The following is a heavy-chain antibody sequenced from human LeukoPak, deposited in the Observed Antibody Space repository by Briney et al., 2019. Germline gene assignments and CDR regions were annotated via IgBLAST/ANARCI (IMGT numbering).Heavy chain of an antibody. J-gene: IGHJ4*02. Sequence: PSETLSPTCTVSGGSTSSYYWSWIRQPPGKGLEWIGYIYYSGSTNYNPSLKSRVTISVDTSKNQFSLKLSSVTAADTAVYYCARAEDIVATIFDYWGQGTLVTVSS. D-gene: IGHD5-12*01. CDR3: ARAEDIVATIFDY. CDR1: GGSTSSYY. V-gene: IGHV4-59*01. CDR2: IYYSGST.